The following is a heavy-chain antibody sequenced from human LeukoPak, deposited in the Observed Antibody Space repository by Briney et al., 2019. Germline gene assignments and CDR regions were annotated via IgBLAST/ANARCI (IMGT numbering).Heavy chain of an antibody. J-gene: IGHJ3*02. CDR2: INHSGST. Sequence: SQTLSLTCTVSGGSITSGDYYWRWIRQPPGTGLEWIGEINHSGSTNYNPSLKSRVTISVDTSKNQFSLKLSSVTAADTAVYYCARAQRKSAFDIWGQGTMVTVSS. CDR1: GGSITSGDYY. CDR3: ARAQRKSAFDI. V-gene: IGHV4-30-4*08.